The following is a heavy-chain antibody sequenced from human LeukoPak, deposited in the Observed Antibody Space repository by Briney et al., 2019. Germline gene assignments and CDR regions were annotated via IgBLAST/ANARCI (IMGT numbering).Heavy chain of an antibody. CDR1: GFTFSSYW. CDR3: AREGYYDSSGYRASSSPNPLRYYYYYMDV. Sequence: GGSLRLSCAASGFTFSSYWMSWVRQAPGKGLEWVANIKQDGSEKYYVDSVKGRFTISRDNAKNSLYLQMNSLRAEDTAVYYCAREGYYDSSGYRASSSPNPLRYYYYYMDVWGKGTTVTVSS. CDR2: IKQDGSEK. D-gene: IGHD3-22*01. V-gene: IGHV3-7*01. J-gene: IGHJ6*03.